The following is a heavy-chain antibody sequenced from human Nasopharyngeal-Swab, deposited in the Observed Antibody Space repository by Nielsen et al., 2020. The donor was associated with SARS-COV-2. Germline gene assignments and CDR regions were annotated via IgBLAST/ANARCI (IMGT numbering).Heavy chain of an antibody. Sequence: GGSLRLSCAASGFTFNSHGMHWVRQAPGKGLEWVAVISFDGSKKYYADSVKGRFTISRDSSKNTLYLQMNSLRAEDTAVYYCARDISVDIVLLYYGMDVWGQGTTVTVSS. V-gene: IGHV3-30*03. CDR2: ISFDGSKK. J-gene: IGHJ6*02. CDR3: ARDISVDIVLLYYGMDV. D-gene: IGHD5-12*01. CDR1: GFTFNSHG.